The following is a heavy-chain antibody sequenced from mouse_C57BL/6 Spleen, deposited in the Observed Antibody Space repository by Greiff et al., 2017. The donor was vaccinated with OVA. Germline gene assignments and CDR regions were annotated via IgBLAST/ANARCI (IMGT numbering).Heavy chain of an antibody. V-gene: IGHV3-6*01. Sequence: EVKLMESGPGLVKPSQSLSLTCSVTGYSITSGYYWKWIRQFPGNKLGWVGYISYDGSNNYNPSLNNRISITRDTSKNQFFLKLNSVTTEDTATYYCARDSIYYDSSGFAYWGQGTLVTVSA. D-gene: IGHD2-4*01. CDR3: ARDSIYYDSSGFAY. J-gene: IGHJ3*01. CDR1: GYSITSGYY. CDR2: ISYDGSN.